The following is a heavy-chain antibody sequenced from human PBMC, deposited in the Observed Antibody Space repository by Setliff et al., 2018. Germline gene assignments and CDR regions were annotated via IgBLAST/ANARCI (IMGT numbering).Heavy chain of an antibody. Sequence: ASVKVSCKASGYTFTDYYMHWVQQAPGKGLEWMGRVDPEDGETIYAEKFQGRVTITADTSTDTAYMELSSLRSEDTAVYYCARTYYYDSSGSVFDYWGQGTLVTVSS. CDR3: ARTYYYDSSGSVFDY. CDR1: GYTFTDYY. D-gene: IGHD3-22*01. J-gene: IGHJ4*02. CDR2: VDPEDGET. V-gene: IGHV1-69-2*01.